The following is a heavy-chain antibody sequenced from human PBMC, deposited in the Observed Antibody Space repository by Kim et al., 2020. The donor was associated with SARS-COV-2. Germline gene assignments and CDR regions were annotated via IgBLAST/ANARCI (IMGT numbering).Heavy chain of an antibody. CDR3: AKGPRVEAYCGGDCYSQDAFDI. CDR2: ISGGGGST. Sequence: GGSLRLSCASSGFSFGNYAMNWVRQAPGKGLKWVSTISGGGGSTYHADSVQGRFIISRDNSNNTLYLQMNSLRAEDTAIYYCAKGPRVEAYCGGDCYSQDAFDIWGQGTLVTVSA. CDR1: GFSFGNYA. D-gene: IGHD2-21*02. J-gene: IGHJ3*02. V-gene: IGHV3-23*01.